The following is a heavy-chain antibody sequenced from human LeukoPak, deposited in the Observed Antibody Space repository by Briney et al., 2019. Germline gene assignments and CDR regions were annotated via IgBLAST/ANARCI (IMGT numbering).Heavy chain of an antibody. J-gene: IGHJ4*02. Sequence: GRSLRLSCAASAFTFSSYGMHWVRQAPGKGLEWVALISYDGSDKDYAKSVKGRFTISRDNSKNTLYLQMNSLRAEDTAVYYCAKEWYPGYWGQGTLVTVSS. CDR1: AFTFSSYG. CDR3: AKEWYPGY. CDR2: ISYDGSDK. D-gene: IGHD2-15*01. V-gene: IGHV3-30*18.